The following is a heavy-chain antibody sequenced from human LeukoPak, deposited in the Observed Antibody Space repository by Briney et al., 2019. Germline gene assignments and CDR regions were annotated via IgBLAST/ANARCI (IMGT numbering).Heavy chain of an antibody. CDR2: ISGTGDNT. J-gene: IGHJ4*02. CDR3: AARPLMPPRFDN. D-gene: IGHD2-2*01. V-gene: IGHV3-23*01. CDR1: GFTFNNYA. Sequence: GGSLRLSCAASGFTFNNYAMTWVRQAPEKGLEWVSTISGTGDNTHYADSVKGRYTISRDNSKSTLYLQMNSLRAEDTAIYYCAARPLMPPRFDNWGQGTLVTVSS.